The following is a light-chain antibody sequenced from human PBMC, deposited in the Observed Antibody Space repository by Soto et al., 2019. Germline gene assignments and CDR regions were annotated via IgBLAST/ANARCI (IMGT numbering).Light chain of an antibody. CDR3: QQRSNWPIP. Sequence: EIRMTQSPSTLFVSPGETATLSCRASQSVSSSLAWYQQTPGRAPRLLIYGASTRATGIPTRFSGSGSGTEFTLTISSLQSEDFAVYYCQQRSNWPIPFGQGTRLETK. CDR1: QSVSSS. J-gene: IGKJ5*01. V-gene: IGKV3-15*01. CDR2: GAS.